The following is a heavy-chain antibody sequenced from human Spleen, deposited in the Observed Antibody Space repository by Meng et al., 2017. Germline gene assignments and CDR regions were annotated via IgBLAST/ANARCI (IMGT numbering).Heavy chain of an antibody. J-gene: IGHJ5*02. CDR1: GGSISQSGYS. CDR2: IYHSGST. CDR3: ARLTTGWFDP. V-gene: IGHV4-30-2*01. Sequence: QLQASGSGPVKPSETLSLTCAVSGGSISQSGYSWSWIRQPPGKGLEWIGYIYHSGSTYYNPTLKRRVTISVDRSKNQFSLKLISVTAADTAVYYCARLTTGWFDPWGQGTLVTVSS. D-gene: IGHD4-17*01.